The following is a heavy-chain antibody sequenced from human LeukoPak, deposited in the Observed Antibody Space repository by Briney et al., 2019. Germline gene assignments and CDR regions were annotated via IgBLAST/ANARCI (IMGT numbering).Heavy chain of an antibody. V-gene: IGHV3-21*04. CDR3: AKVFSGNYGLSDY. J-gene: IGHJ4*02. Sequence: GGSLRLSCAAAGFSFSTYSMNWVRQTPGKGLEWVSSISRTSSYIYYADSVKGRFTLSRDNGKNSLYLQMNSLRAEDTALYYCAKVFSGNYGLSDYWGQGTLVTVSS. CDR2: ISRTSSYI. D-gene: IGHD1-26*01. CDR1: GFSFSTYS.